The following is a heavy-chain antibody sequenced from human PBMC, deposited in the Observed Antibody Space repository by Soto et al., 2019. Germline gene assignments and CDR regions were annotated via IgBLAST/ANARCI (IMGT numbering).Heavy chain of an antibody. V-gene: IGHV3-23*01. J-gene: IGHJ4*02. CDR3: AKLPLRLYYIDY. CDR1: GFTFSNYA. Sequence: EVQLLDSGGGLVQPGGSLRLSCVASGFTFSNYAMGWVRQAPGKGLEWVSTISGSSGSTNYADSVKGRFTISRDNSKNTVFLQMNSLRAEDTAVYYCAKLPLRLYYIDYWGQGTLVTVSS. CDR2: ISGSSGST.